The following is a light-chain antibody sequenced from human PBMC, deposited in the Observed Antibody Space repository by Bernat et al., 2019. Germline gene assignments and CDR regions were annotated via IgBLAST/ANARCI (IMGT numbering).Light chain of an antibody. J-gene: IGLJ1*01. CDR1: SSDVGDNNF. CDR3: SSYTTSSAPYYV. CDR2: DVS. Sequence: QSALTQPASVSGSPGQSITISCTGTSSDVGDNNFVSWYQQRPGKAPKLVIYDVSNRPSGVSTRFSGSKSGNTASLTISGLQSEDEADYFCSSYTTSSAPYYVFGTGTKVTVL. V-gene: IGLV2-14*03.